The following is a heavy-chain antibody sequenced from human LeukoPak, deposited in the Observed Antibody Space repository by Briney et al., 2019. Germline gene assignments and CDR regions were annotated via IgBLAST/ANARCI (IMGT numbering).Heavy chain of an antibody. CDR1: GDSISGFY. V-gene: IGHV4-59*08. D-gene: IGHD3-10*01. CDR2: IYYSGST. Sequence: SETLSLTCTVSGDSISGFYWSWIRQPPGKGLEWIGYIYYSGSTNYNPSLKSRVTISVDTSKSQFSLKLTSVTAADTAVYYCARSPITMVRGVPHASNWFDPWGQGTLVTVSS. CDR3: ARSPITMVRGVPHASNWFDP. J-gene: IGHJ5*02.